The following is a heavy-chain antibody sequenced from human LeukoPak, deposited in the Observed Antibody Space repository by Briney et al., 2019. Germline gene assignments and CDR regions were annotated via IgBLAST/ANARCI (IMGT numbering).Heavy chain of an antibody. V-gene: IGHV1-2*02. J-gene: IGHJ3*02. D-gene: IGHD3-10*01. Sequence: ASVKVSCKASGYTFTSYYIHWVRQAPGQGLEWMGWIRPNSGGTNYTQKFQGRVTMTRDTSINTAYMELSRLTSDDTAVYFCATRGLHFDIWGQGTMVIVAS. CDR1: GYTFTSYY. CDR3: ATRGLHFDI. CDR2: IRPNSGGT.